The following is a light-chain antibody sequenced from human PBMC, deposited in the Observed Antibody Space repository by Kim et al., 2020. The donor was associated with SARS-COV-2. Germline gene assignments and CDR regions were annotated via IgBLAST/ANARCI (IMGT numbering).Light chain of an antibody. J-gene: IGKJ4*01. CDR2: TPS. CDR3: QQSFSFPLT. Sequence: ASLGDRVTSTCRASHTIQTNLNSYQQRPGKAPPRLCYTPSNSPSGVPPRFGGSGSVRDFTLTIRSLQPEDIATYYCQQSFSFPLTFGGGTKVDIK. CDR1: HTIQTN. V-gene: IGKV1-39*01.